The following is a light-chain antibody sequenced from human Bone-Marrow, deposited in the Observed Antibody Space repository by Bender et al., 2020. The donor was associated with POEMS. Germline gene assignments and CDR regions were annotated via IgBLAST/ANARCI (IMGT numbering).Light chain of an antibody. CDR3: SSYTDTSTVL. J-gene: IGLJ2*01. CDR2: EVS. Sequence: QSALTQPASVSGSPGQSITISCTGTSSDVGGYNYVSWYQQHPGKAPKLMLYEVSNRPSGVSTRFSGSKSGDTASLTISGLQAKKEADNYCSSYTDTSTVLFGGGGKLTVL. V-gene: IGLV2-14*01. CDR1: SSDVGGYNY.